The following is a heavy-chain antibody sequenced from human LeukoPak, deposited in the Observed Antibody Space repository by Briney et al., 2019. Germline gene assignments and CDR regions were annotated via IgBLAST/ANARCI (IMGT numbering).Heavy chain of an antibody. D-gene: IGHD3-22*01. CDR2: ISWDGGST. CDR1: GFTFSSYG. V-gene: IGHV3-43D*03. CDR3: AKDIASSGYCYVFDY. J-gene: IGHJ4*02. Sequence: GGSLRLSCAASGFTFSSYGMSWVRQAPGKGLEWVSLISWDGGSTYYADSVKGRFTISRDNSKNSLYLQMNSLRAEDTALYYCAKDIASSGYCYVFDYWGQGTLVTVSS.